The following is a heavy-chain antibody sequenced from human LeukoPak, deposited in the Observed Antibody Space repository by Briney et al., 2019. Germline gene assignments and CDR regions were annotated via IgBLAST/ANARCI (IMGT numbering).Heavy chain of an antibody. J-gene: IGHJ5*02. CDR3: ARGRPTTSIAAAGINWFDP. D-gene: IGHD6-13*01. V-gene: IGHV1-69*13. CDR2: IIPIFGTA. Sequence: SVKVSCKASGGTFSSYAISWVRQAPGQGLEWMGGIIPIFGTANYAQKFQGRVTITADESTSTAYMELSSLRSEDTAVYYCARGRPTTSIAAAGINWFDPWGQGTLVTVSS. CDR1: GGTFSSYA.